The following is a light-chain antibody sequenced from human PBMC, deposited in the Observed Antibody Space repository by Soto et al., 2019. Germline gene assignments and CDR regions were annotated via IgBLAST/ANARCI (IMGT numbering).Light chain of an antibody. CDR2: GAS. J-gene: IGKJ5*01. Sequence: EIVLTQSPGTLSLSPGERATLSCRASQSVSSSYLAWYQQKPGQAPRLLIYGASSKPTGIPDRFSGSGSGTDFTLTISRLKPEDFAVYYCQQYGSSSTFRQGTRLEN. CDR3: QQYGSSST. CDR1: QSVSSSY. V-gene: IGKV3-20*01.